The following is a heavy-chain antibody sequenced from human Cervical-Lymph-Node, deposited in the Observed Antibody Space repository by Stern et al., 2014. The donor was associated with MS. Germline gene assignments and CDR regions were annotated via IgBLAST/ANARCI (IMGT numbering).Heavy chain of an antibody. Sequence: QVQLVQSGAEARAPGASMKVSCKASGYIFTDYYLHWVRQAPGQGLEGLGWINPNSGGTNYAQNFQGRVTMTRDTSISTAYMELRWLGSADTAVYYCARGSGTAYDLRGDYWGQGTLVTVSS. V-gene: IGHV1-2*02. CDR1: GYIFTDYY. CDR3: ARGSGTAYDLRGDY. D-gene: IGHD3-3*01. J-gene: IGHJ4*01. CDR2: INPNSGGT.